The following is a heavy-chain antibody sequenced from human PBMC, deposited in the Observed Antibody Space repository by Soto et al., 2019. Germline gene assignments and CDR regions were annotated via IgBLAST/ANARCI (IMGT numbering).Heavy chain of an antibody. D-gene: IGHD6-13*01. V-gene: IGHV3-30*03. CDR2: ISYDGSNK. CDR3: AREGIAAAGLSDY. CDR1: GFPFSSYG. Sequence: GGSLRLSCAASGFPFSSYGMHWVRQAPGKGLEWVAVISYDGSNKYYADSVKGRFTISRDNSKNTLYLQMNSLRAEDTAVYYCAREGIAAAGLSDYWGQGTLVTVSS. J-gene: IGHJ4*02.